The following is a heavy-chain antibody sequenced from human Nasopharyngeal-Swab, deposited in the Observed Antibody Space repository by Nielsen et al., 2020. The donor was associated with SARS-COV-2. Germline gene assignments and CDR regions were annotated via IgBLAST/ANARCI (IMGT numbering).Heavy chain of an antibody. V-gene: IGHV3-23*01. D-gene: IGHD2-15*01. CDR3: AKDSVVVVAASDAFDI. Sequence: GEFLKISCAASGFTFSSYAMSWVRQAPGKGLEWVSAISGSGGSTYYADSVKGRFTISRDNSKNTLYLQMNSLRAEDTAVYYCAKDSVVVVAASDAFDIWGQGTMVTVSS. J-gene: IGHJ3*02. CDR2: ISGSGGST. CDR1: GFTFSSYA.